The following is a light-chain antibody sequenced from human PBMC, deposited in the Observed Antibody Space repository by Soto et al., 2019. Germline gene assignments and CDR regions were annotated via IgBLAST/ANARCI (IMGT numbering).Light chain of an antibody. CDR1: QSVSSSY. Sequence: EIVLTQSPGTLSLSPGERATLSCRASQSVSSSYLAWYQQKPGQPPRLVMYATSSRATGIPARFSGSGSGTEFTLTISRLEPVDFAVYYCQQYGSSSWTFGQGTKVDIK. CDR2: ATS. J-gene: IGKJ1*01. V-gene: IGKV3-20*01. CDR3: QQYGSSSWT.